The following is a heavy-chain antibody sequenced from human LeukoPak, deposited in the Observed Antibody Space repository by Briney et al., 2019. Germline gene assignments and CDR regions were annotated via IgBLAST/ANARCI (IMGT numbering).Heavy chain of an antibody. CDR2: IYYSGGT. Sequence: SETLSLTCTVSGGSISSGGYYWSWIRQHPGKGLEWIGYIYYSGGTYYNPSLKSRVTISVDTSKNQFSLKLSSVTAADTAVYYCARSGYSGYDFDYWGQGTLVTVSS. CDR1: GGSISSGGYY. J-gene: IGHJ4*02. CDR3: ARSGYSGYDFDY. V-gene: IGHV4-31*03. D-gene: IGHD5-12*01.